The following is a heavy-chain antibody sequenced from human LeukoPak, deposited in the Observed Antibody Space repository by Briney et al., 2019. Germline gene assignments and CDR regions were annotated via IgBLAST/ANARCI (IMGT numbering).Heavy chain of an antibody. CDR2: INPSDGAT. D-gene: IGHD6-19*01. CDR3: ARDWDPPRKYSSGWYSWFDP. CDR1: GYTFTMYY. Sequence: ASVKVSCKASGYTFTMYYIHWVRQAPGEGLEWMGVINPSDGATTYAQKFQGRVTMTRDMSTSTVYMELSSLRSEDTAVYYCARDWDPPRKYSSGWYSWFDPWGQGTLVTVSS. J-gene: IGHJ5*02. V-gene: IGHV1-46*01.